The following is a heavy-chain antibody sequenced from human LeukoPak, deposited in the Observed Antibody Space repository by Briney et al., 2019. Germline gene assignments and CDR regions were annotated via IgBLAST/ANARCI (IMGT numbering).Heavy chain of an antibody. V-gene: IGHV3-21*01. CDR2: ISGSSTYI. CDR3: ARVYGSYQADH. D-gene: IGHD1-26*01. Sequence: GVSLRLSCAASGFTFSTYSMNWVRQAPGKGLEWVSSISGSSTYIYYADSVKGRFTISRDNARNSLYLQMDSLRAEDTAVYYCARVYGSYQADHWGQGTLVTVSS. CDR1: GFTFSTYS. J-gene: IGHJ4*02.